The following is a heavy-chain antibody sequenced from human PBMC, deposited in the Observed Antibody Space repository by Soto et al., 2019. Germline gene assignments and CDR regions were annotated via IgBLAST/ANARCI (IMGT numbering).Heavy chain of an antibody. J-gene: IGHJ6*02. CDR1: GGSISSCGYY. Sequence: SETLSLTCTVSGGSISSCGYYWSWTRQHPGKGLVWIGHIYYTGSSYYNPSLKSRLIMSVDTSKNQFSLKLSSVTAADTAVYYCARSIAARPLVDYGMDVWGQGTTVTVSS. D-gene: IGHD6-6*01. V-gene: IGHV4-31*03. CDR2: IYYTGSS. CDR3: ARSIAARPLVDYGMDV.